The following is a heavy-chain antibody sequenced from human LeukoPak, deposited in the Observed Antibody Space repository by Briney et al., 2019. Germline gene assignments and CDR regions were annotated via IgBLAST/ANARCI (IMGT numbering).Heavy chain of an antibody. CDR1: GDNVSSNRAA. J-gene: IGHJ4*02. D-gene: IGHD2-8*02. CDR3: ARALVGYLSPTGVFDD. Sequence: SQTLSLTCAISGDNVSSNRAAWKWIRQSPSRGLQWLGRPYYRSKWYHDYAISVSGRLTVNADTSKNQISLHLNSVTPEDTAVYYCARALVGYLSPTGVFDDWGQGTRVTVSS. CDR2: PYYRSKWYH. V-gene: IGHV6-1*01.